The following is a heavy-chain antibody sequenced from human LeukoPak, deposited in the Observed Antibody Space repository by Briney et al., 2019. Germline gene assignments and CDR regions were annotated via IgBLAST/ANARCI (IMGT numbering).Heavy chain of an antibody. D-gene: IGHD6-6*01. V-gene: IGHV4-38-2*02. Sequence: SETLSLTCTVSGYSISSGYYWGWIQQPPGKGLEWIGSIYHSGSTYYNPSLKSRVTISVDTSKNQFSLKPSSVTAADTAVYYCAKQYSSSSVSVFDYWGQGTLVTVSS. CDR3: AKQYSSSSVSVFDY. CDR2: IYHSGST. CDR1: GYSISSGYY. J-gene: IGHJ4*02.